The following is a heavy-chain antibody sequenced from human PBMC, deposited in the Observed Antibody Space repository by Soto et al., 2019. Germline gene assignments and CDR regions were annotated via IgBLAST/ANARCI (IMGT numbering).Heavy chain of an antibody. V-gene: IGHV4-59*08. D-gene: IGHD1-26*01. CDR2: IYYSGDT. CDR3: VRLRYSGGDLQYYYGMDV. J-gene: IGHJ6*02. Sequence: SETLSLTCTVSGGSIRSYYWSWIRQAPGRGLEWIGYIYYSGDTDYNPSLKSRVTILIDTSKNQFSLRLSSVTAADTAVYYCVRLRYSGGDLQYYYGMDVWGQGTTVTVS. CDR1: GGSIRSYY.